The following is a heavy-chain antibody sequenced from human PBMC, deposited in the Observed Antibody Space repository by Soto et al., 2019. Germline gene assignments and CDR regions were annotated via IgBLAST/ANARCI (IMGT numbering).Heavy chain of an antibody. CDR3: AKLVRDDVRRSDLAN. V-gene: IGHV4-39*01. CDR1: VDCITSSYCN. CDR2: FYYSGTT. Sequence: SXTLSLTCTVAVDCITSSYCNWAWIRQPPGKGLEWIGTFYYSGTTSQNPPLRSRITISGDTSRNQFSLNLRSVTAADSGVYYCAKLVRDDVRRSDLANWGQEPLVTVS. J-gene: IGHJ4*02. D-gene: IGHD3-10*02.